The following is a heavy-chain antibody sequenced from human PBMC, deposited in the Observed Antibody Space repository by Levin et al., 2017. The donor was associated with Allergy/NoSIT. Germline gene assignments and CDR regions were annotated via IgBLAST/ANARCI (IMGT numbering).Heavy chain of an antibody. CDR1: GFTFSSYS. V-gene: IGHV3-21*01. D-gene: IGHD5-18*01. CDR3: ARGGGYSYGYDY. CDR2: ISSSSSYI. J-gene: IGHJ4*02. Sequence: SGGSLRLSCAASGFTFSSYSMNWVRQAPGKGLEWVSSISSSSSYIYYADSVKGRFTISRDNAKNSLYLQMNSLRAEDTAVYYCARGGGYSYGYDYWGQGTLVTVSS.